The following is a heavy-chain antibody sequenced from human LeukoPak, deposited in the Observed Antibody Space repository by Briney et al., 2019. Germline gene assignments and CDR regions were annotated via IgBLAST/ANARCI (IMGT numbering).Heavy chain of an antibody. CDR2: INPNSGGT. V-gene: IGHV1-2*02. D-gene: IGHD3-10*01. CDR1: GYTFTGYY. CDR3: ARALVRGVIISVGY. J-gene: IGHJ4*02. Sequence: VASVKVSCKASGYTFTGYYMHWVRQAPGQGLEWMGWINPNSGGTNYAQKFQGRVTMTRDTSISTAYMELSRLRSDDTAVYYCARALVRGVIISVGYWGQRTLVTLSS.